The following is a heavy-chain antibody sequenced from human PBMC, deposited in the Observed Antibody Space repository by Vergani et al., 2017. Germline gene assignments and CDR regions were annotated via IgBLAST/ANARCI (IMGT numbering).Heavy chain of an antibody. D-gene: IGHD1-26*01. CDR3: AKGLELSGSPLDY. CDR1: GFTFSSYA. Sequence: QVQLVESGGGVVQPGRSLRLSCAASGFTFSSYAMHWVRQALGKGLEWVAVISYDGSNKYYADSVKGRFTISRDNSKNTLYLQMNSLRAEDTAVYYCAKGLELSGSPLDYWGQGTLVTVSS. CDR2: ISYDGSNK. V-gene: IGHV3-30*04. J-gene: IGHJ4*02.